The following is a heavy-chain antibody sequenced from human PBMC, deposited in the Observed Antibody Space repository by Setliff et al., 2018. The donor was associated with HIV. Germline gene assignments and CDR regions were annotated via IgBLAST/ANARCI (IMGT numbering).Heavy chain of an antibody. CDR2: INPNSGGT. V-gene: IGHV1-2*02. Sequence: ASVKVSCKASGYTFTGYYMHWVRQAPGQGLEWMGWINPNSGGTNYAQKFQVRITITRDTSANTAYMELSHLRSDDTAVYFCARGALLAVFDFDHWGHGTLVTVSS. CDR3: ARGALLAVFDFDH. D-gene: IGHD3-10*01. CDR1: GYTFTGYY. J-gene: IGHJ4*01.